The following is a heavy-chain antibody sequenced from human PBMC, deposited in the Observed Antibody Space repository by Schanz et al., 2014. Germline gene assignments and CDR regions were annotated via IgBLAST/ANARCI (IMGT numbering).Heavy chain of an antibody. CDR2: INSVGSNT. CDR1: GFTFSSHW. Sequence: EVQLVQSGGGLVQPGGSLRLSCAASGFTFSSHWMHWVRQDPGKGLVWVARINSVGSNTDYADSVTGRFTISRDNAKNTLYLQMNTLRAEDTAVYYCARNMKLGVYGGKGHDSLDIWGQGTMITVSS. J-gene: IGHJ3*02. V-gene: IGHV3-74*01. D-gene: IGHD4-17*01. CDR3: ARNMKLGVYGGKGHDSLDI.